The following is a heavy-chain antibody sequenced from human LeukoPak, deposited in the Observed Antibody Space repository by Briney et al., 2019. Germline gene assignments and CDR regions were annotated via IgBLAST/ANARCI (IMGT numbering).Heavy chain of an antibody. V-gene: IGHV3-74*01. D-gene: IGHD5-24*01. CDR1: GFTFSNAW. J-gene: IGHJ6*02. CDR3: ARGGMANAPREHYYYGLDV. CDR2: INIAGSST. Sequence: PGGSLRLSCAASGFTFSNAWMSWVRQAPGKGLVWVSRINIAGSSTIYADSVKGRFTISRDNAKNTLYLQMNSLRAEDTAVYYCARGGMANAPREHYYYGLDVWGQGTTVTVSS.